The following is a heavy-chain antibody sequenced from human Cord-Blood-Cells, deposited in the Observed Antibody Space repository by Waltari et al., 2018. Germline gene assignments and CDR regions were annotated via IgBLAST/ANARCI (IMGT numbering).Heavy chain of an antibody. V-gene: IGHV3-23*01. J-gene: IGHJ4*02. D-gene: IGHD3-10*01. CDR2: ISGSGGST. CDR3: AKVWGSGSYYNPFDY. CDR1: GFTFSSYT. Sequence: EVQLLESGGGLVQPGGSLRLSCAASGFTFSSYTMSWVRQAPGKGLEWVSAISGSGGSTYYADSVKGRFTISRDNSKNTLYLQMNSLRAEDTAVYYCAKVWGSGSYYNPFDYWGQGTLVTVSS.